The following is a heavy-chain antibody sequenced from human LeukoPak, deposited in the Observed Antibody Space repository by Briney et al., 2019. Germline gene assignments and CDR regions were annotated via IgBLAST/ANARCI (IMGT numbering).Heavy chain of an antibody. D-gene: IGHD3-10*01. Sequence: GGSLRLSCAASGFTFDDYAMHWVRQAPGKGLEWVSGISWNSGSIGYADSVKGRFTISRDNAKNSLYLQMNSLRAEDTALYYCAKVGWGSNWGQGTLVTVSS. CDR3: AKVGWGSN. J-gene: IGHJ4*02. CDR1: GFTFDDYA. CDR2: ISWNSGSI. V-gene: IGHV3-9*01.